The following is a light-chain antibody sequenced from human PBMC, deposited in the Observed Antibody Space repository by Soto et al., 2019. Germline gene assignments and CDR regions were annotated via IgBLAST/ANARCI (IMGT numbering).Light chain of an antibody. Sequence: QAVLTQPASVSGAPGQRVTISCTGGSSNIGAGYDVHWYRQLPGTAPELLIYDNSNRPSRVPDRFSGSKSGTSASLAITGLQAEDEADYYCQSHDNSLSDTYVFGTGTKLTVL. CDR1: SSNIGAGYD. J-gene: IGLJ1*01. CDR3: QSHDNSLSDTYV. V-gene: IGLV1-40*01. CDR2: DNS.